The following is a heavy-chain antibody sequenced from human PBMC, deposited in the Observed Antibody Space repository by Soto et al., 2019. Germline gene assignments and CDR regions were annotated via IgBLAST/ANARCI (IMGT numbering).Heavy chain of an antibody. J-gene: IGHJ4*02. Sequence: EVQLVDSGGGLVQPGGSLRLSCAASGFSVSNYHMNWVRQAPGKGPEWVSIITVGDVTYYADSVKGRFTISRDISRNPVYLQMNSLRGDDTAVYYCAGGRDYSKGGDHWGQGTLVIVSS. CDR1: GFSVSNYH. D-gene: IGHD4-4*01. V-gene: IGHV3-66*01. CDR3: AGGRDYSKGGDH. CDR2: ITVGDVT.